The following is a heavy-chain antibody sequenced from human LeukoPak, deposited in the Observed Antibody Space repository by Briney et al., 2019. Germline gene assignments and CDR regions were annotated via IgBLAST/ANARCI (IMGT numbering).Heavy chain of an antibody. D-gene: IGHD2-8*02. CDR2: TVGSRPDT. J-gene: IGHJ4*02. Sequence: HPGGSLRLSCAASGFTFTNYAMSWVRQTPGKGLGWVSATVGSRPDTYHADSVKGRFTVSRDNSRNTLYLQMNNLRIEDSAVYYCTKAPLMSCTGAFCYPFDSWGQGVLVTVSS. CDR3: TKAPLMSCTGAFCYPFDS. V-gene: IGHV3-23*01. CDR1: GFTFTNYA.